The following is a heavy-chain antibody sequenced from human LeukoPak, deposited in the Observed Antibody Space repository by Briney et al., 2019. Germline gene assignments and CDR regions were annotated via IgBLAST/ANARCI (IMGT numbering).Heavy chain of an antibody. CDR3: AREAHSGPFDY. D-gene: IGHD2-15*01. V-gene: IGHV4-31*03. J-gene: IGHJ4*02. CDR1: GGSISSGGYY. CDR2: IYYSGST. Sequence: SETLSLTCTVSGGSISSGGYYWSWIRQHPGKGLEWIGYIYYSGSTYYNPSLKSRVTISVDTSKNQFSLKLSSVTAADTVVYYCAREAHSGPFDYWGQGTLVTVSS.